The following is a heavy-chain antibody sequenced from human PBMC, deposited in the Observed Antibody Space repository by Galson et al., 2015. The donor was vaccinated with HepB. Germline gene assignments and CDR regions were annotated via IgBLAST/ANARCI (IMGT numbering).Heavy chain of an antibody. J-gene: IGHJ4*02. Sequence: LRLSCAASGFTFSSYWMHWVRQGPGKGLVWVSRISSDGSSTSYADSVKGRFTISRDNAKNTLYLQMNSLTAEDTAVYFCARDSRGLSYWGQGTLVTVSS. CDR1: GFTFSSYW. V-gene: IGHV3-74*01. CDR2: ISSDGSST. CDR3: ARDSRGLSY.